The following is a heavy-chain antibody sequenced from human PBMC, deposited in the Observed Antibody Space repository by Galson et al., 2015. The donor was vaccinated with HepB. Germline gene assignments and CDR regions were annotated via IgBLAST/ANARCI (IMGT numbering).Heavy chain of an antibody. CDR2: ISTRSTYI. D-gene: IGHD3-3*01. J-gene: IGHJ5*02. V-gene: IGHV3-21*01. CDR1: GFTLGSYF. CDR3: ARADFWSGYRFDP. Sequence: SLRLSCAGSGFTLGSYFMNWVRQAPGKGPERVAYISTRSTYIYYADSVKGRFTISRDNAKNTLYLQMNSLRAEDTAVYYCARADFWSGYRFDPWGQGTLVTVSS.